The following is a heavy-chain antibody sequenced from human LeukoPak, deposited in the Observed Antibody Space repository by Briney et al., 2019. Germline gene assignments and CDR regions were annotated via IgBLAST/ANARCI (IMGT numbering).Heavy chain of an antibody. CDR1: GFTFSSYG. CDR3: AKDLSSSSPSLDY. V-gene: IGHV3-30*18. CDR2: ISYDGSNK. J-gene: IGHJ4*02. Sequence: GRALRLSCAGSGFTFSSYGMHWVRQAPGKGLEWVAVISYDGSNKYYADSVKGRFTISRDNSKNTLYLQMNSLRAENTAVYYCAKDLSSSSPSLDYWGQGTLVTVSS. D-gene: IGHD6-6*01.